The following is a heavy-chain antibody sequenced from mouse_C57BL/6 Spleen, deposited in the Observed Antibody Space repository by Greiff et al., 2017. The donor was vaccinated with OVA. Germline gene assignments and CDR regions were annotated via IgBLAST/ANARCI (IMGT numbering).Heavy chain of an antibody. CDR1: GYTFTSYW. Sequence: EVQLQQSGTVLARPGASVKMSCKTSGYTFTSYWMHWVKQRPGQGLEWIGAIYPGNSDTSYNQKFKGKAKLTAVTSASTASMELSSLTNEDSAVYYCSYDYDVGYFDYWGQGTTLTVSS. CDR2: IYPGNSDT. J-gene: IGHJ2*01. CDR3: SYDYDVGYFDY. V-gene: IGHV1-5*01. D-gene: IGHD2-4*01.